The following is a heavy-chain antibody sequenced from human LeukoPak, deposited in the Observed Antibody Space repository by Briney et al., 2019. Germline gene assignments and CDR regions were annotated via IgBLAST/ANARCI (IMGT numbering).Heavy chain of an antibody. CDR3: AKDVESYFDY. V-gene: IGHV3-30*18. Sequence: GRSLRLSCAASGFTFSSYGMHWVRRAPGKGLEWVAVISYDGSNKYYADSVKGRFTISRDNSKNTLYLQMNSLRAEDTAVYYCAKDVESYFDYWGQGTLVTVSS. CDR2: ISYDGSNK. CDR1: GFTFSSYG. J-gene: IGHJ4*02.